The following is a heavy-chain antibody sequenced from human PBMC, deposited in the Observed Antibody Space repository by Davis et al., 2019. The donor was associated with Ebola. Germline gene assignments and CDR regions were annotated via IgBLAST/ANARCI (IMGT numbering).Heavy chain of an antibody. CDR1: GFTFSSYA. CDR3: ARGIAARWSWFDP. D-gene: IGHD6-6*01. CDR2: ISYDGSNK. Sequence: PGGSLRLSCAASGFTFSSYAMHWVRQAPGKGLEWVAVISYDGSNKYYADSVKGRFTISRDNSKNTLYLQMNSLRAEDTAVYYCARGIAARWSWFDPWGQGTLVTVSS. J-gene: IGHJ5*02. V-gene: IGHV3-30-3*01.